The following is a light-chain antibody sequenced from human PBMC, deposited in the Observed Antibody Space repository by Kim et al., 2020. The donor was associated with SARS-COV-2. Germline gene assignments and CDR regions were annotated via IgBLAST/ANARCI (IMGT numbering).Light chain of an antibody. J-gene: IGKJ4*01. CDR3: QHVHT. V-gene: IGKV1-13*02. CDR2: DAT. CDR1: DSISSA. Sequence: SSLSASVGDRLNFCRRASDSISSALAWYQQKPGKSRYVMIYDATRLESGVPARFSVSGFAIDFTVTISRLLPQDFSTYYCQHVHTFGGGTKVDIK.